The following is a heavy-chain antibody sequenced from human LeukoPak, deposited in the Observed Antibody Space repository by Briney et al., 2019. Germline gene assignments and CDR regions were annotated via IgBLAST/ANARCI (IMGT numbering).Heavy chain of an antibody. D-gene: IGHD5/OR15-5a*01. CDR1: GGSIDSYY. Sequence: SETLSLTCTVSGGSIDSYYWSWIRQPPGKGLEWIGYIYYTGSTEYHPSLKSRVTISLDTSKNQFSLKLTPVTAADTAVYYCARVYHSAEYYFDYWGQGNLVSVSS. V-gene: IGHV4-59*01. CDR3: ARVYHSAEYYFDY. CDR2: IYYTGST. J-gene: IGHJ4*02.